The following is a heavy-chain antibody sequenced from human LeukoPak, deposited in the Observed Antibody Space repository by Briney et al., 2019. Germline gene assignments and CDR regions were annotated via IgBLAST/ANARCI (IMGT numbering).Heavy chain of an antibody. CDR1: GYTFTSYG. V-gene: IGHV1-18*01. D-gene: IGHD5-18*01. CDR3: ARGSAMVTTYRGGNWFDP. Sequence: ASVKVSCKASGYTFTSYGISWVRQAPGQGLEWMGWISAYNGNTNYAQKLQGRVTMTRDTSISTAYMELSRLRSDDTAVYYCARGSAMVTTYRGGNWFDPWGQGTLVTVSS. J-gene: IGHJ5*02. CDR2: ISAYNGNT.